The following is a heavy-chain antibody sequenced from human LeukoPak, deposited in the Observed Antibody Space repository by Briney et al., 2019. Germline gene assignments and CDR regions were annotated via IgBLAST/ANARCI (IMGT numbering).Heavy chain of an antibody. Sequence: PSETLSLNCSVSGASISRNTYYWGWLRQSPGKGLDWIGTFYYTGSTYYNPSLKSRITISVDTSKNHFSLKLSSVTAADTAVYYCARANYYGSIGYYYNAFDIWGQGTMFTVSS. D-gene: IGHD3-22*01. CDR2: FYYTGST. CDR1: GASISRNTYY. J-gene: IGHJ3*02. V-gene: IGHV4-39*02. CDR3: ARANYYGSIGYYYNAFDI.